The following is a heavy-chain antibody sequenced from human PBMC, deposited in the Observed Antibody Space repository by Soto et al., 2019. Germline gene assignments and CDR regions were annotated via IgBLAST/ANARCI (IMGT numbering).Heavy chain of an antibody. V-gene: IGHV4-59*01. D-gene: IGHD3-3*01. Sequence: KSSETLSLTCTVSGGSISSYYWSWIRQPPGKGLEWIGYIYYSGSTNYNPSLKSRVTISVDTSKNQFSLKLSSVTAADTAVYYCARGGPYDFWSGYYTGGWFDPWGQGTLVTVSS. J-gene: IGHJ5*02. CDR2: IYYSGST. CDR3: ARGGPYDFWSGYYTGGWFDP. CDR1: GGSISSYY.